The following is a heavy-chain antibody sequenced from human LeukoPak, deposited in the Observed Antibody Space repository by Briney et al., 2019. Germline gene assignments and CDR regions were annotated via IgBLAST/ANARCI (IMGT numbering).Heavy chain of an antibody. J-gene: IGHJ4*02. D-gene: IGHD6-19*01. Sequence: SETLSLTCTVSGDSISSGSYFWGWIRQPPGKGLEWIATVYYSGATYYNPSLRSRVTISVDTSKNQFSLRVTSVTAADTAMYLFARHRTVARGCYEFDYWGQGTLVTVSS. CDR1: GDSISSGSYF. CDR3: ARHRTVARGCYEFDY. V-gene: IGHV4-39*01. CDR2: VYYSGAT.